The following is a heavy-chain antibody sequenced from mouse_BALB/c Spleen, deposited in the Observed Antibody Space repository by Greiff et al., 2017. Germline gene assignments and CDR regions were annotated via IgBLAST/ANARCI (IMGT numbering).Heavy chain of an antibody. CDR1: GFSLSTSGVG. Sequence: QVTLKVSGPGILPPSQTLTLTCSFSGFSLSTSGVGLSWIRQPSGKGLEWLAHIYWDDDKRYNPSLKSRLTISKDTSRNQVFLKLTSVDTADTATYYGALWGTAKDYYAMDYWGQGTSVTVSS. CDR3: ALWGTAKDYYAMDY. V-gene: IGHV8-12*01. J-gene: IGHJ4*01. CDR2: IYWDDDK. D-gene: IGHD1-2*01.